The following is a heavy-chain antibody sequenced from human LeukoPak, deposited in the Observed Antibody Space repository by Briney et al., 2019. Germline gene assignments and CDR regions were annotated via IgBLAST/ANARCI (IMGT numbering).Heavy chain of an antibody. V-gene: IGHV3-74*01. Sequence: PGGSLRPSCAASGFTFSSYWMHWVRQAPGKGLVWVSRINSDGSSTSYADSVKGRFTISRDNAKNTLYLQMNSLRAEDTAVYYCAREGVWRQQLVDYYYGMDVWGQGTTVTVSS. CDR3: AREGVWRQQLVDYYYGMDV. J-gene: IGHJ6*02. CDR2: INSDGSST. CDR1: GFTFSSYW. D-gene: IGHD6-13*01.